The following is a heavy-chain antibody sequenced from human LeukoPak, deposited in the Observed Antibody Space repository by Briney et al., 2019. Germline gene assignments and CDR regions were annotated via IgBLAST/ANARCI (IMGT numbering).Heavy chain of an antibody. CDR1: GGSISSSSYY. V-gene: IGHV4-39*07. J-gene: IGHJ6*03. Sequence: SETLSLTCTVSGGSISSSSYYWGWIRQPPGKGLEWIGSIYYSGSTYYNPSLKSRVTISVDTSKNQFSLKLNSVTAAGTAVYYCARDNPDGYTYGHYYYYMDVWGKGTTVTVSS. CDR3: ARDNPDGYTYGHYYYYMDV. D-gene: IGHD5-18*01. CDR2: IYYSGST.